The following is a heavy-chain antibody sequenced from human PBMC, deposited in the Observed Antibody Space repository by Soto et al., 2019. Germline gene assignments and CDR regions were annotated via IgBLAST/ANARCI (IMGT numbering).Heavy chain of an antibody. CDR2: ISAYNGNT. CDR3: ARDRGVPDENYYYYGMAV. Sequence: GASVKVSCKASGYTFTSYGISWVRQAPGQGLEWMGWISAYNGNTNYAQKLQGRVTMTTDTSTSTAYMELRSLRSDDTAVYYCARDRGVPDENYYYYGMAVWGQGTTVTVSS. J-gene: IGHJ6*02. V-gene: IGHV1-18*01. D-gene: IGHD2-2*01. CDR1: GYTFTSYG.